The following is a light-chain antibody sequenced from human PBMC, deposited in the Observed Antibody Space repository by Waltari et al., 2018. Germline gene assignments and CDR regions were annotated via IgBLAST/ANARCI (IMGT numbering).Light chain of an antibody. CDR2: AAS. CDR1: QSVSNN. CDR3: QQSYTTPPT. V-gene: IGKV1-39*01. J-gene: IGKJ1*01. Sequence: DIQMTPSPSPLSASVGDRVTITCRASQSVSNNLNWFQQKPGKAPKLLIYAASSLQSGVPSRFSGSGSGTDFTLTISSLQLEDFATYYCQQSYTTPPTFGQGTKVEIK.